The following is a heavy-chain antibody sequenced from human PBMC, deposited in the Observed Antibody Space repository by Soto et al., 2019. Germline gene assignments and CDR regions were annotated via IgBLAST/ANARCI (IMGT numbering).Heavy chain of an antibody. D-gene: IGHD2-15*01. V-gene: IGHV4-30-4*01. CDR3: ARVSIVVVVAARETWIDP. CDR2: IYYSGST. CDR1: GGSISSGDYY. Sequence: PSETLSLTCTVSGGSISSGDYYWSWIRQPPGKGLEWIGYIYYSGSTYYNPSLKSRVTISVDTSKNQLSLKLSSVTAADTAVYYCARVSIVVVVAARETWIDPCGQGTLVTVSA. J-gene: IGHJ5*02.